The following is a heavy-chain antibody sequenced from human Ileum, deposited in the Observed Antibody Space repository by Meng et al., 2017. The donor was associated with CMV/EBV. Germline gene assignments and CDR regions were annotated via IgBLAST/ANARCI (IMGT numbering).Heavy chain of an antibody. D-gene: IGHD1-1*01. CDR3: ARSTTGPGDY. J-gene: IGHJ4*02. CDR2: IYYTGSS. Sequence: SETLSLTCTVSGGSVTSGYYYWNWIRQPPGEGLEWIGWIYYTGSSSYNPSLKSRATITLDTSKNQFSLQVTAVTAADTAVYYCARSTTGPGDYWGQGTLVTVSS. CDR1: GGSVTSGYYY. V-gene: IGHV4-61*01.